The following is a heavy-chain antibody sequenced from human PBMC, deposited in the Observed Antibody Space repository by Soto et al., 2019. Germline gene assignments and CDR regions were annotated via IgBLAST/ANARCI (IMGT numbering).Heavy chain of an antibody. CDR3: ARGWAEMTTVTSRPMDV. D-gene: IGHD4-17*01. J-gene: IGHJ6*02. Sequence: EVQLVESGGGLVQPGGSLRLSCAASGFTFSDYSINWVRQAPGKGLEWISYISRSSNTIFYADSVKGRFTISRDNANKSLYLQMNSLGADDPAVYFCARGWAEMTTVTSRPMDVWGQGTTVIVSS. CDR1: GFTFSDYS. CDR2: ISRSSNTI. V-gene: IGHV3-48*01.